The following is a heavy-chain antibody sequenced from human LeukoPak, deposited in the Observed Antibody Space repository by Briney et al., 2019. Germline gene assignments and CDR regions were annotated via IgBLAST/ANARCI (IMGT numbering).Heavy chain of an antibody. CDR3: ARSRLGGLKDHDFDY. CDR2: INPNSGGT. CDR1: GYTFTGYY. V-gene: IGHV1-2*02. D-gene: IGHD3/OR15-3a*01. J-gene: IGHJ4*02. Sequence: ASVKVSCKASGYTFTGYYMHWVRQAPGQGLEWMGWINPNSGGTNYAQKFQGRVTMTRDTSISTAYMELSRLRSDDTAVYYCARSRLGGLKDHDFDYWGQGTLVTVSS.